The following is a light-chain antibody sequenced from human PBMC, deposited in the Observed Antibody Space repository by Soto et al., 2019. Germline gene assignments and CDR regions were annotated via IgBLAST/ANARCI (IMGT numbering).Light chain of an antibody. J-gene: IGLJ1*01. CDR3: CADAGRSTYV. CDR2: EVS. Sequence: QCALTQPASVTGSPGQSITISCTRTSSDVGSYNFVSWYQQHPGKVPKVMIYEVSKRPSGVSDRFSGSKSGNAASLTISGLQAEDEADYYCCADAGRSTYVFGTGTKVTVL. CDR1: SSDVGSYNF. V-gene: IGLV2-23*02.